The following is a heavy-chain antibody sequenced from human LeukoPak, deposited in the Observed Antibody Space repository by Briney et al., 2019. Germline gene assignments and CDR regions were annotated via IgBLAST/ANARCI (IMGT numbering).Heavy chain of an antibody. CDR2: ISYSGAT. CDR3: ARDGFYYHYYMDV. D-gene: IGHD1-14*01. V-gene: IGHV4-39*07. J-gene: IGHJ6*03. CDR1: GGTVTSSTYF. Sequence: SETLSLTCALSGGTVTSSTYFWGWIRQPPGKGLEWIGSISYSGATYYNPSLKSRVSMSVHTSKNQFSLKLSSVTAADTAVYYCARDGFYYHYYMDVWGEGATVTVSS.